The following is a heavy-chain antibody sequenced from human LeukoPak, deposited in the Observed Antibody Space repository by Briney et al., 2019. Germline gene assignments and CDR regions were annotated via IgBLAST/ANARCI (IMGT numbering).Heavy chain of an antibody. CDR1: GYTFTGHY. CDR2: INPNSGGT. D-gene: IGHD6-19*01. J-gene: IGHJ4*02. CDR3: ARLAVAGTSY. V-gene: IGHV1-2*02. Sequence: ASVKVSCKASGYTFTGHYMHWVRQAPGQGLEWMGWINPNSGGTNYAQKFQGRVTMTRDTSISTAYMELSRLRSDDTAVYYCARLAVAGTSYWGQGTLVTVSS.